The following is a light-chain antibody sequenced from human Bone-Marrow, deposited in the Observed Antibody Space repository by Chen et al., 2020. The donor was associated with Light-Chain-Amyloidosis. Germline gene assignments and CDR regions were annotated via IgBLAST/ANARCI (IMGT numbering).Light chain of an antibody. CDR3: LFYQGSSQGV. J-gene: IGLJ3*02. CDR1: SGSIATNY. Sequence: NFMLTQPHSVSESPGKTVIISCTRSSGSIATNYVQWYQQRPGSSPTTVIYEDDQRPSGVPDPFSVSIDRTSNSASLTISGLKTEDEADYDCLFYQGSSQGVFGGGTKLTVL. CDR2: EDD. V-gene: IGLV6-57*01.